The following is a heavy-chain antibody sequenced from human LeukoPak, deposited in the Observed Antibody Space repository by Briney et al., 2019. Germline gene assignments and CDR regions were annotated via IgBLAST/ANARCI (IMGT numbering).Heavy chain of an antibody. CDR2: IYSGGST. J-gene: IGHJ4*02. D-gene: IGHD4-11*01. V-gene: IGHV3-53*01. Sequence: GGSLRLSCAASGFTVSSNYMSWVRLAPGKGLEWVSVIYSGGSTYYADSVKGRFTISRDNSKNTLYLQMNSLRAEDTAVYYCVKSDDYSNYRKFHDWGQGTLVTVSS. CDR1: GFTVSSNY. CDR3: VKSDDYSNYRKFHD.